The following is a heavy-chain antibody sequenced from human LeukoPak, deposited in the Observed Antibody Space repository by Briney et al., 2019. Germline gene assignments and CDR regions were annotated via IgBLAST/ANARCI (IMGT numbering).Heavy chain of an antibody. Sequence: SETLSLTCTVSGGSISSGGYYWGWIRQHPGKGVEWIGYIYYSGSTYYNPSLKSRVTISVDTSKNQFSLKLSSVTAADTAVYYCARQRGGYVDYWGQGTLVTVSS. D-gene: IGHD2-15*01. V-gene: IGHV4-31*03. CDR2: IYYSGST. J-gene: IGHJ4*02. CDR1: GGSISSGGYY. CDR3: ARQRGGYVDY.